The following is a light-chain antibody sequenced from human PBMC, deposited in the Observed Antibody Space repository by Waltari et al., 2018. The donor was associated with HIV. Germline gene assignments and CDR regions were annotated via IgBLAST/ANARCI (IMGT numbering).Light chain of an antibody. CDR1: NIGSKN. Sequence: SYVLTQPPSVSVAPGETATITCAGNNIGSKNVHWYQQRPGQAPILVIYYDTERPSGIPERFSGSNSGNTATLTIRRVEVADEADYYCQVWDSDSDHVFGPGTEVTVL. V-gene: IGLV3-21*01. J-gene: IGLJ1*01. CDR3: QVWDSDSDHV. CDR2: YDT.